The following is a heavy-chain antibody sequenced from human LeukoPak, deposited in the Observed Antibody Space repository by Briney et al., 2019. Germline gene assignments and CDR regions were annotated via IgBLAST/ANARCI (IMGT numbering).Heavy chain of an antibody. CDR3: AKSRDLAVHYYFDY. J-gene: IGHJ4*02. CDR2: LSGSGGST. V-gene: IGHV3-23*01. D-gene: IGHD2-15*01. Sequence: GSLRLSCAASGFTFSSYAMSWVRQAPGKGLEWVSALSGSGGSTYYADSEKGRFTISRDNSKNTLYLQMNSLRAEDTAVYYCAKSRDLAVHYYFDYWGQGTLVTVSS. CDR1: GFTFSSYA.